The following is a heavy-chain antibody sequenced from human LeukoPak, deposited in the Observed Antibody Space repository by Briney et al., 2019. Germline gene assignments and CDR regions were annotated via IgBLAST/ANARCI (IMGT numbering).Heavy chain of an antibody. CDR3: ARDGSVAGKYYYYYYGMDV. D-gene: IGHD6-19*01. CDR2: VYSSGST. V-gene: IGHV4-4*07. Sequence: SETLSLTCTVSGGSIGGYCWSWIRQPAGKGLEWIGRVYSSGSTNYNPSLRSRVTMSVDTSKNQFSLKLRSVTAADTAVHYCARDGSVAGKYYYYYYGMDVWGQGTTVTVSS. CDR1: GGSIGGYC. J-gene: IGHJ6*02.